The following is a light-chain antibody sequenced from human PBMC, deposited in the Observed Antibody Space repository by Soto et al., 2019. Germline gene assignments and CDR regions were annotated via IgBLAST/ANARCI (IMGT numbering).Light chain of an antibody. CDR1: SSDVGTYNY. CDR2: AVS. Sequence: QSVLTQPRSVSGSPGQSVTISCTGTSSDVGTYNYVSWYQQHPGQAVKLMIYAVSQRTSGVRDCFSGSKSGNTASLTISGLQAEDEADYDCCSYAGSNTSVVGGGTKLTV. CDR3: CSYAGSNTSV. V-gene: IGLV2-11*01. J-gene: IGLJ2*01.